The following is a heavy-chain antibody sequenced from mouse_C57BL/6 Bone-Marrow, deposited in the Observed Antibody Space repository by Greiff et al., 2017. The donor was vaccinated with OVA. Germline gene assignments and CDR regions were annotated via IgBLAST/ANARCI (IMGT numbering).Heavy chain of an antibody. V-gene: IGHV5-9-1*02. J-gene: IGHJ4*01. CDR3: TRAYYYGSSYAYAMDY. CDR1: GFTFSSYA. D-gene: IGHD1-1*01. CDR2: ISSGGDYI. Sequence: EVKLVESGEGLVKPGGSLKLSCAASGFTFSSYAMSWVRQTPEKRLEWVAYISSGGDYIYYADTVKGRFTISRDNARNTLYLQMSSLKSEDTAMYYCTRAYYYGSSYAYAMDYWGQGTSVTVSS.